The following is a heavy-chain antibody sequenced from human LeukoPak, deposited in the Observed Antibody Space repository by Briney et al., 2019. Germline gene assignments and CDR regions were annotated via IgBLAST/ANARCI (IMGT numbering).Heavy chain of an antibody. J-gene: IGHJ5*02. Sequence: GGSLRLSCAASEFTVSNNYMSWVRQAPGKGLEWVSVIYSDGPTYYADSVKGRFTISRDISKNTVYLQMNSLRTEDTAVYYRARGIEMAAIFFSTWGQGTLVTVSS. CDR1: EFTVSNNY. D-gene: IGHD5-24*01. CDR2: IYSDGPT. V-gene: IGHV3-53*01. CDR3: ARGIEMAAIFFST.